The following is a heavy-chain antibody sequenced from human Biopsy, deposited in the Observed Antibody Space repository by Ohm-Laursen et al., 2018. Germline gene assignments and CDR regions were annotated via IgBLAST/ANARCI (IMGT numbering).Heavy chain of an antibody. V-gene: IGHV4-59*01. CDR2: IYYTGNT. CDR1: GDSISTYY. D-gene: IGHD3-22*01. J-gene: IGHJ2*01. CDR3: ARDRGYYSDRTVPGYFDL. Sequence: TLSLTCPVSGDSISTYYWSWIRQPPGKGLQWIGYIYYTGNTDYNPSLQSRVTISVDTSKNHFSLRLRSMTPADTAMYYCARDRGYYSDRTVPGYFDLWGRGTLVTVSS.